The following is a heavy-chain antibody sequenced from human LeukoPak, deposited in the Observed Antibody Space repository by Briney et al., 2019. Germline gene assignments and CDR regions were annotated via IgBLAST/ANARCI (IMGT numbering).Heavy chain of an antibody. CDR3: ASGYYYYMDV. Sequence: PGGSLRLSCAASGFTFSSYAMSWVRQAPGKGLEWIGSIYYSGSTYYNPSLKSRVTISVDTSKNQFSLKLSSVTAADTAVYYCASGYYYYMDVWGKGTTVTISS. J-gene: IGHJ6*03. V-gene: IGHV4-39*01. CDR2: IYYSGST. CDR1: GFTFSSYA.